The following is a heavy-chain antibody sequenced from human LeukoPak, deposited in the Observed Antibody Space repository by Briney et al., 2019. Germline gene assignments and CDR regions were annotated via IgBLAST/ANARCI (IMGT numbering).Heavy chain of an antibody. V-gene: IGHV1-69*04. D-gene: IGHD3-10*01. Sequence: SSVKVSCKACGGTFSSYAISWVRQAPGQALEWMGRIIPILGIANYAQKFQGRVTITADKSTSTAYMELSSLRSEDTAVYYCARELEPSPGSGRSYFDYWGQGTLVTVSS. CDR3: ARELEPSPGSGRSYFDY. CDR2: IIPILGIA. J-gene: IGHJ4*02. CDR1: GGTFSSYA.